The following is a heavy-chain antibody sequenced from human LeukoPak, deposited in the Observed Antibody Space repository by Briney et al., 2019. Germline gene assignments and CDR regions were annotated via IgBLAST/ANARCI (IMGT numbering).Heavy chain of an antibody. CDR2: ISSDGRDK. V-gene: IGHV3-30*04. Sequence: GGSLRLSCAASGFTFSTYAMHWVRQAPGKGLEWVAVISSDGRDKYHADSVKGRFTISKDNSKNTLYLQTNSLRAEDTAFYYCVRASGPFDYWGQGTLVTVSS. J-gene: IGHJ4*02. CDR3: VRASGPFDY. D-gene: IGHD3-10*01. CDR1: GFTFSTYA.